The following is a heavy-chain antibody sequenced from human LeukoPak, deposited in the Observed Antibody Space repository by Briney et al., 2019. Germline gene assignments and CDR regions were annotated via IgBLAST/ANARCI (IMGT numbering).Heavy chain of an antibody. CDR1: GYTFTSYA. D-gene: IGHD2-2*01. CDR3: AREYCSSTSCPYYYYYYGMDV. Sequence: GASVKVSCKASGYTFTSYAMHWVRQAPGQRLEWMGWINAGNGNTKYSQKFQGRVTITRDTSASTAYMELSSLRPEDAAVYYCAREYCSSTSCPYYYYYYGMDVWGKGTTVTVSS. CDR2: INAGNGNT. J-gene: IGHJ6*04. V-gene: IGHV1-3*01.